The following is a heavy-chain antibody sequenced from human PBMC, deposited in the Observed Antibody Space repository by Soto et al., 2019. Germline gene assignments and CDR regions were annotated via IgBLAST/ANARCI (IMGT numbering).Heavy chain of an antibody. D-gene: IGHD2-15*01. CDR2: INHSGST. CDR1: GGSFSGYY. Sequence: QVQLQQWGAGLLKPSETLSLTCAVYGGSFSGYYWSWIRQTPGKGLEWIREINHSGSTNYNPSLKSRVTISVDTSKNQFSLKLSSVTAADTAVYYCAREGYCSGGSCYVDDAFDIWGQGTMVTVSS. J-gene: IGHJ3*02. V-gene: IGHV4-34*01. CDR3: AREGYCSGGSCYVDDAFDI.